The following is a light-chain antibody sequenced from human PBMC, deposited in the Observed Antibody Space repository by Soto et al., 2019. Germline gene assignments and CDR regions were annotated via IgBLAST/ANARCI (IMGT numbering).Light chain of an antibody. V-gene: IGKV1-5*03. CDR1: QSISSW. J-gene: IGKJ4*01. CDR3: QQYNSYPLT. Sequence: DIQMTQSPSTLSASVGDRVTITCRASQSISSWLAWYQQKPGKAPKLLIYKASSLESGVPARFSGSGSGTEFTLTISSLAPDDFATYYCQQYNSYPLTFGGGTKVEIK. CDR2: KAS.